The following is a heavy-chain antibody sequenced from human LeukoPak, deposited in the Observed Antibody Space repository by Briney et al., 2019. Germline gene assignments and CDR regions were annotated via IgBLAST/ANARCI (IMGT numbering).Heavy chain of an antibody. Sequence: GGSLRLSCAASGFTFSGSAMHWVRQASGKGLEWVGRIRSKANSYATAYAASVKGRFTISRDDSKNTAYLQMNSLRAEDTAVYYCARTIVVPAAKWRLDYWGQGTLVTVSS. CDR3: ARTIVVPAAKWRLDY. V-gene: IGHV3-73*01. J-gene: IGHJ4*02. CDR1: GFTFSGSA. CDR2: IRSKANSYAT. D-gene: IGHD2-2*01.